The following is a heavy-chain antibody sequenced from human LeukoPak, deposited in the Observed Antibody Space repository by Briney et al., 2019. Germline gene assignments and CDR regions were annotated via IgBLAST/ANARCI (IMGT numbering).Heavy chain of an antibody. Sequence: ASVKVSCKASGYTFTTYYMHWVRQAPGQGFEWMGIVNPSGDNTTHAQKFQGRVTMTKDTSTSAVHMELSSLRSEDTAVYYCARGSSYINPPDYWGQGTLVTVSS. CDR1: GYTFTTYY. J-gene: IGHJ4*02. D-gene: IGHD4-11*01. CDR3: ARGSSYINPPDY. V-gene: IGHV1-46*01. CDR2: VNPSGDNT.